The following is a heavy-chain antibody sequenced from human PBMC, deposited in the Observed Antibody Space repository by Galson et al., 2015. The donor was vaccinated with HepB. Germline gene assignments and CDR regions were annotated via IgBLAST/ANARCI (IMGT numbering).Heavy chain of an antibody. V-gene: IGHV3-33*05. CDR3: ARGRGAGGTLFDS. Sequence: SLRLSCAASGFSFSTYGMHWVRQAPGEGLEWVAGIIYDGSNKYYAGSVKGRFTISRDNSKNTLYLQMNSLNVEDTGIYYCARGRGAGGTLFDSWGQGTLVTVSS. CDR1: GFSFSTYG. J-gene: IGHJ4*02. CDR2: IIYDGSNK. D-gene: IGHD6-13*01.